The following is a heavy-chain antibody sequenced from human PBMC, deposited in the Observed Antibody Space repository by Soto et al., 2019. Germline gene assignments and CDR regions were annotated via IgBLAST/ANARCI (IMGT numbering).Heavy chain of an antibody. J-gene: IGHJ5*02. CDR2: VIPTLGTT. Sequence: QAHLAQSGAEVKKPGSSVKVSCKASGGTLSNNAISWVRQAPGQGLEWMGGVIPTLGTTNYAQKFQGRVKITADDSTSTVYMDLSSLRSDDTAVYYCARGGGSSWMGNWFDPWGQGTLVTVSS. CDR3: ARGGGSSWMGNWFDP. V-gene: IGHV1-69*11. D-gene: IGHD6-13*01. CDR1: GGTLSNNA.